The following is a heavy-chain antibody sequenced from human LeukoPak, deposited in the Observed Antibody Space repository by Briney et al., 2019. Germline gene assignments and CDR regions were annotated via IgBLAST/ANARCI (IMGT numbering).Heavy chain of an antibody. V-gene: IGHV1-2*04. CDR2: INPNSGGT. J-gene: IGHJ6*02. CDR1: GYTFTGYY. Sequence: GASVKVSCKASGYTFTGYYMHWVRQAPGQGLEWMGWINPNSGGTNYAQKFQGWVTMTRDTSISTAYMELSRLRSDDTAVYYCARDRSMVRTPAGMDVWGQGTTVTVSS. D-gene: IGHD3-10*01. CDR3: ARDRSMVRTPAGMDV.